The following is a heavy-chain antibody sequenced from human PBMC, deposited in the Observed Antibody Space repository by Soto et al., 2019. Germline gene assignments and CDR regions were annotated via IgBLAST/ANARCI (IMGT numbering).Heavy chain of an antibody. CDR3: GAGPTSFPDAFHV. CDR2: FYSSGRT. J-gene: IGHJ3*01. CDR1: GASISVIGYY. Sequence: QLQLQESGPGLVKPSETLSLTCTVSGASISVIGYYWAWIRQPPGKGLEWIGSFYSSGRTYYNPSLKSRVTITVDPAKNQLALEVHSVAAADTAGYFCGAGPTSFPDAFHVWGQGTMVPVSS. D-gene: IGHD6-19*01. V-gene: IGHV4-39*01.